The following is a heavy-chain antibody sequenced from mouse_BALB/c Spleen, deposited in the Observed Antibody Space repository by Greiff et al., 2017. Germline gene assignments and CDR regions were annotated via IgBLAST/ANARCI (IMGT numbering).Heavy chain of an antibody. Sequence: EVQGVESGGGLVKPGGSLKLSCAASGFTFSSYAMSWVRQTPEKRLEWVATISSGGSYTYYPDSVKGRFTISRDNAKNTLYLQMSSLRSEDTAMYYCASHYGNYGFDYWGQGTTLTVSS. CDR3: ASHYGNYGFDY. J-gene: IGHJ2*01. V-gene: IGHV5-9-3*01. D-gene: IGHD2-1*01. CDR1: GFTFSSYA. CDR2: ISSGGSYT.